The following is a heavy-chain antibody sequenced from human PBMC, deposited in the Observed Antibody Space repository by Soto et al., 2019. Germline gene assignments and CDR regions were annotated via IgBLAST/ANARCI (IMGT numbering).Heavy chain of an antibody. CDR2: IGVYNGKT. CDR1: GYAFSHYG. CDR3: ASDLDGSVSYYTDX. J-gene: IGHJ4*02. Sequence: ASVKVSCKASGYAFSHYGISWVRLAPGQGLEWMGFIGVYNGKTNYAQKLQGRLTMTTDTSTSTAYMELRSLRSDDTAVYYCASDLDGSVSYYTDXWGPGTLVTVSX. D-gene: IGHD3-10*01. V-gene: IGHV1-18*01.